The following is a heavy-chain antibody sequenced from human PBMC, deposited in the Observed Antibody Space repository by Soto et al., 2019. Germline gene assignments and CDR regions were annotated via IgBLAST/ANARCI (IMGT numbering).Heavy chain of an antibody. Sequence: QVQLQELGPGLVKPSGTMSLTCAVSRGSISSSNWWSWVRQSPGKGLEWIGAMYHTGITNYSPSLKSRVTMSVDKSKNQFSLKLSSVTAADTAVYYCARESYNESNVGYFDLWGRGTLVSVSP. D-gene: IGHD1-1*01. J-gene: IGHJ2*01. CDR1: RGSISSSNW. CDR2: MYHTGIT. V-gene: IGHV4-4*02. CDR3: ARESYNESNVGYFDL.